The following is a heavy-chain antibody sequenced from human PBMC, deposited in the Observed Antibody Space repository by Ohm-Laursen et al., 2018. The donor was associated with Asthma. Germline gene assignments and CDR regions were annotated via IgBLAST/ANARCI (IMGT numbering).Heavy chain of an antibody. D-gene: IGHD2-15*01. Sequence: SLRLSCAASGFTFSDHYMDWVRQAPGKGLEWVAVISYDGSNKYYADSVKGRFTISRDNSKNTLYLQMNSLRAEDTAVYYCAKGVGGGYFDYWGQGTLVTVSS. J-gene: IGHJ4*02. CDR3: AKGVGGGYFDY. CDR2: ISYDGSNK. CDR1: GFTFSDHY. V-gene: IGHV3-30*18.